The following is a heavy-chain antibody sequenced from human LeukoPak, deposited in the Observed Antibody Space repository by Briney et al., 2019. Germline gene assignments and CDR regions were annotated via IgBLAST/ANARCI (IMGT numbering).Heavy chain of an antibody. J-gene: IGHJ4*02. Sequence: PGGSLRLSCAASGFTFSSYWMSWVRQAPGKGLEWVAVIKQDGTEKYYVDSVKGRFTISRDNAKNSLYLQMNSLRVEDTAVYYCAGRRSSGWYAYWGQGTLVTVSS. V-gene: IGHV3-7*03. CDR2: IKQDGTEK. D-gene: IGHD6-19*01. CDR3: AGRRSSGWYAY. CDR1: GFTFSSYW.